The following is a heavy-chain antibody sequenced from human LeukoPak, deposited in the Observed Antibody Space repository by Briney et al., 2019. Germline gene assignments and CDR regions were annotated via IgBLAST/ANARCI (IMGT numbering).Heavy chain of an antibody. D-gene: IGHD6-13*01. CDR2: IYYSGGT. V-gene: IGHV4-59*01. Sequence: KPSETLSLTCTVSGGSISGYYWSWIRQPPGKGLEWIGYIYYSGGTNYNPSLKSRVTISVDTSKTQFSLKLSSVTAADTAVYYCARIIAAAGTRAFDYWGQGTLVTVSS. CDR1: GGSISGYY. J-gene: IGHJ4*02. CDR3: ARIIAAAGTRAFDY.